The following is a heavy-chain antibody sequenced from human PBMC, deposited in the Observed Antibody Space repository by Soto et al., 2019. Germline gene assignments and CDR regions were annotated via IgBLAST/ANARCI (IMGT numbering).Heavy chain of an antibody. CDR3: ARVSSDRAFDF. CDR2: IYSSGST. J-gene: IGHJ3*01. Sequence: PSETLSLTCTVSGGSISNYYWNWIRQSPGKGLEWIGYIYSSGSTHYNPSLQNRVTISIDRSKNQFSLKLSSMTAADTAVYYCARVSSDRAFDFWGQGTLVT. V-gene: IGHV4-59*12. CDR1: GGSISNYY. D-gene: IGHD3-22*01.